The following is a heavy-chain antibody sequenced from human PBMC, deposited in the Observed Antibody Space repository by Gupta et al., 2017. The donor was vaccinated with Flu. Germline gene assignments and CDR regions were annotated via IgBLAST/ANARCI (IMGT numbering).Heavy chain of an antibody. V-gene: IGHV4-38-2*01. CDR3: ARSFIAARPYNWFDP. D-gene: IGHD6-6*01. CDR2: IYHSGST. Sequence: QVQLQESGPGLVKPSETLSLTCAVSGYSISIGYYWGWIRQPPGKGLEWIGSIYHSGSTYYNPSLKSRVTISVDTSKNQFSLKLSSVTAADTAVYYCARSFIAARPYNWFDPWGQGTLVTVSS. J-gene: IGHJ5*02. CDR1: GYSISIGYY.